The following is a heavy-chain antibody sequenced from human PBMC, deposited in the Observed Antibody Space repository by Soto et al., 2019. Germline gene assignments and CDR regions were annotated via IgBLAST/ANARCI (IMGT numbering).Heavy chain of an antibody. CDR3: ARKAWVRFDY. CDR1: GDSISSSVW. D-gene: IGHD7-27*01. V-gene: IGHV4-4*02. CDR2: VFHTGNT. Sequence: WETLSLTCAVSGDSISSSVWWTWVRQPPGKGLEWIGEVFHTGNTYYNPSLKSRLTMSVDKSRNEFSLKLTSVTAADTAIYYCARKAWVRFDYWGQGALVTVSS. J-gene: IGHJ4*02.